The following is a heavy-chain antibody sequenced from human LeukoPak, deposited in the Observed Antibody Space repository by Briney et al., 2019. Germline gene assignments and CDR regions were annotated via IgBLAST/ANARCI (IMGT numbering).Heavy chain of an antibody. D-gene: IGHD3-22*01. V-gene: IGHV4-59*08. Sequence: PSETLSLTCTVSGGSISSHYWSWIRQPPGKGLEWIGYIYYSGSTNYNPSLKSRVTISVDTSKNQFSLRLSSVTAADTAVYYCARSVGYYDSSGYLYWGQGTLVTVSS. CDR1: GGSISSHY. CDR3: ARSVGYYDSSGYLY. J-gene: IGHJ4*02. CDR2: IYYSGST.